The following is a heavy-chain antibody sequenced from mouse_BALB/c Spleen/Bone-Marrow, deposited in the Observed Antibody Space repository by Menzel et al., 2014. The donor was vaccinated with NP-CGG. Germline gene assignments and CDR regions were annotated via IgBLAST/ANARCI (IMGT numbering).Heavy chain of an antibody. CDR2: INPDSRTI. D-gene: IGHD1-1*01. CDR3: ERHNYYGNLFV. J-gene: IGHJ1*01. CDR1: GFDFSRYW. Sequence: EVQLVESGGGLVQPGGSLKLSCAASGFDFSRYWMSWVRQAPGKGLEWIGEINPDSRTINYTPSLKDKFIISRDNAKNTLYLQMSKVRSEDTAPYSSERHNYYGNLFVWGAGTTVTASS. V-gene: IGHV4-1*02.